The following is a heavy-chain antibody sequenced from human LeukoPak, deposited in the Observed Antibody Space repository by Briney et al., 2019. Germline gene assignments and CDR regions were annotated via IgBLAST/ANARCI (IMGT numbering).Heavy chain of an antibody. CDR2: IYYSGRT. CDR3: ARATDVYSFDY. Sequence: SETLSLTCTVSGGSISSGDYYWSWIRQPPGKGLEWIGYIYYSGRTYYNPSLKSRVTISVDTPKNQFSLKLSSVTAADTAVYYCARATDVYSFDYWGQGTLVTVSS. J-gene: IGHJ4*02. V-gene: IGHV4-30-4*01. CDR1: GGSISSGDYY.